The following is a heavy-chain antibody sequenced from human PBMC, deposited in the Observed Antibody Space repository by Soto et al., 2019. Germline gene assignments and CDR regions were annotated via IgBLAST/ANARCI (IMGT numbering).Heavy chain of an antibody. V-gene: IGHV3-23*01. CDR2: ISSTGGST. CDR1: RFTFSNYA. J-gene: IGHJ6*02. Sequence: EVHLLESGGGLVQPGGSLRLSCAASRFTFSNYAMSWVRQDPGKGLEWVSGISSTGGSTYYADSVKGRFTISRENSKNTLDLQMSSLRAEDTAIYYCARAHDYDFWSGFLFYGMDVWGQGTTVTVSS. D-gene: IGHD3-3*01. CDR3: ARAHDYDFWSGFLFYGMDV.